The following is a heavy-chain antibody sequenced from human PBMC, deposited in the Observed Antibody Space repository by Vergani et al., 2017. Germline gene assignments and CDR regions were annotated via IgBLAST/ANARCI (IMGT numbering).Heavy chain of an antibody. CDR3: ARGPLVYSGYDLRFDY. Sequence: QVQLQQWGAGLLKPSETLSLTCAVYGGSFSGYYWSWIRQPPGKGLEWIGEINHSGSTNYNPSLKSRVTISVDTSKNQFSLKLSSVTAADTAVYYCARGPLVYSGYDLRFDYWGQGTLVTVSS. J-gene: IGHJ4*02. D-gene: IGHD5-12*01. CDR1: GGSFSGYY. CDR2: INHSGST. V-gene: IGHV4-34*01.